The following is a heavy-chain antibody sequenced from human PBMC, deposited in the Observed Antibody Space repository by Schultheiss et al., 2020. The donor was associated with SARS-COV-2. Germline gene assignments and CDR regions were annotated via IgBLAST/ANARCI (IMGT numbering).Heavy chain of an antibody. CDR2: IYTSGST. D-gene: IGHD1-26*01. J-gene: IGHJ5*02. CDR1: YGSISGYY. Sequence: SQTLSLTCTVSYGSISGYYWSWIRQPAGKGLEWIGRIYTSGSTNYNPSLKSRVTMSVDTSKNQFSLKLSSVTAADTAVYYCARHGRGSNWFDPWGQGTLVTVSS. V-gene: IGHV4-4*07. CDR3: ARHGRGSNWFDP.